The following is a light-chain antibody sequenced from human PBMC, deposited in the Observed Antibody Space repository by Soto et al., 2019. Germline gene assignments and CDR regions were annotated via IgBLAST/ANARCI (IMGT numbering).Light chain of an antibody. CDR2: GAS. CDR3: QQYGSSPIA. J-gene: IGKJ5*01. CDR1: QDVASRY. V-gene: IGKV3-20*01. Sequence: EIVLTQSPGTLSLSPGERATLSCRASQDVASRYLAWYQQKPGQAPRLLIYGASTGATGIPDRFSGSGLGTDFTLTISRLEPEDFAVYYCQQYGSSPIAFGQGTRLEIK.